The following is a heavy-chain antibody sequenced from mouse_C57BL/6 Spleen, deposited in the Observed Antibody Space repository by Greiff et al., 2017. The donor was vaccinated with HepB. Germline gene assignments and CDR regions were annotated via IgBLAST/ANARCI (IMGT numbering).Heavy chain of an antibody. V-gene: IGHV1-63*01. CDR2: IYPGGGYT. Sequence: VQLQQSGAELVRPGTSVKMSCKASGYTFTNYWIGWAKQRPGHGLEWIGDIYPGGGYTNYNEKFKGKATLTADKSSSTAYMQFSSLTSEDSAIYYWARRDYGSSSWFAYWGQGTLVTVSA. CDR1: GYTFTNYW. D-gene: IGHD1-1*01. J-gene: IGHJ3*01. CDR3: ARRDYGSSSWFAY.